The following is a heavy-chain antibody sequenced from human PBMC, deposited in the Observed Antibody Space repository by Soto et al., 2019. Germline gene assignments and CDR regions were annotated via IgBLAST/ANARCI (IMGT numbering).Heavy chain of an antibody. CDR3: ASYRRDRSNGWFDY. CDR2: IYHSGST. CDR1: GGSISSNNW. J-gene: IGHJ4*02. V-gene: IGHV4-4*02. Sequence: LSLTFAVSGGSISSNNWCSWVRQPPGKGLEWIGEIYHSGSTNYNPSLKSRVTISVDKSKNQFSLKLSSVTAADTAVYYCASYRRDRSNGWFDYWGQGTLVTVSS. D-gene: IGHD2-15*01.